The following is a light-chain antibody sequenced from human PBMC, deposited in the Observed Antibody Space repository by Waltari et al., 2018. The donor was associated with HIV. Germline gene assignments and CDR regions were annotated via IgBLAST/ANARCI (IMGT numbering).Light chain of an antibody. J-gene: IGLJ2*01. CDR1: SSNIGNNA. V-gene: IGLV1-36*01. CDR3: AAWDDSLNGVV. Sequence: QSVLTQPPSVSEAPRQRVTISCSGSSSNIGNNAVTWYQQLPGKPPKLLIYYDDLLSSGLSDRFSGSKSGTSASLAISGLQSEDESDYYCAAWDDSLNGVVFGGGTKLTVL. CDR2: YDD.